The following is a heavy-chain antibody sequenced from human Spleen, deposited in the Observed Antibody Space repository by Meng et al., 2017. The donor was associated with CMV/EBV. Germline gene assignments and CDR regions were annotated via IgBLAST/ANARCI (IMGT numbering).Heavy chain of an antibody. D-gene: IGHD1-26*01. J-gene: IGHJ6*02. V-gene: IGHV3-7*01. CDR3: ARLAGGDYFYGLDV. Sequence: GESLKISCAASGFTFSSYWMSWVRQAPGKGLEWVANIRHDGGETYYVDSVKGRFTISRDNARNSLYMQINSLRAEDTAVYYCARLAGGDYFYGLDVWGQGTTVTVSS. CDR2: IRHDGGET. CDR1: GFTFSSYW.